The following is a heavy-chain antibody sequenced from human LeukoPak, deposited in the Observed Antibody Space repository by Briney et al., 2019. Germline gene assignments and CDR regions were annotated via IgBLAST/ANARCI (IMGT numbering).Heavy chain of an antibody. CDR1: GFIFSDYV. D-gene: IGHD3-10*01. Sequence: PGGSLRLSCAASGFIFSDYVMNWLRQAPAKGLEWVTFIHYDGTNEYYADSVKGRFTIPRDNFKNTLYLQMNSLRVEDTALYYCVNSGFDPWGQGTLVTVSS. CDR3: VNSGFDP. V-gene: IGHV3-30*02. J-gene: IGHJ5*01. CDR2: IHYDGTNE.